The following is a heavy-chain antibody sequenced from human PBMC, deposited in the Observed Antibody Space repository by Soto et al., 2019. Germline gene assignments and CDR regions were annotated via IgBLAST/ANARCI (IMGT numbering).Heavy chain of an antibody. CDR2: ISGSSSTI. J-gene: IGHJ6*02. CDR1: GFTFDIYS. D-gene: IGHD3-10*01. V-gene: IGHV3-48*02. Sequence: EVQLVESGGGLVQPGESLRLSCAASGFTFDIYSMNWVRQAPGKGLEWVSYISGSSSTIYYAGSVKGRFTIYRDNANNLLFLQINNLRDEDTATYYCGSGCPYYYGMDVWGQGTTVTVSS. CDR3: GSGCPYYYGMDV.